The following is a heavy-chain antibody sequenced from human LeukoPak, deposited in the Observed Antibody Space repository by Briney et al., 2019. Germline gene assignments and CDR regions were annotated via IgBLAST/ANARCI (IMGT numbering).Heavy chain of an antibody. CDR3: AREVDDYGDFKRGFDY. V-gene: IGHV1-2*06. J-gene: IGHJ4*02. D-gene: IGHD4-17*01. CDR1: GYTFTGYS. CDR2: INPNSGGT. Sequence: GASVKVSCKASGYTFTGYSMHWVRQAPGQGLEWLGRINPNSGGTNYVQKFQGRVTMTRDTSISTAYMELSRLRSDDTAVYYCAREVDDYGDFKRGFDYWGQGTLVTVSS.